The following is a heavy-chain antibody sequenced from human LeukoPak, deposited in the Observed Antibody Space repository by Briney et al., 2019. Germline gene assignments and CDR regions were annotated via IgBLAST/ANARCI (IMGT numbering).Heavy chain of an antibody. V-gene: IGHV4-31*03. Sequence: TLSPTCTVSGGSISSGGYYWSWIRQHPGKGVGRIWYIYYSGSTYYNPSPQSRVTISVGPSKNQFSLKLRSVTAADTAVYYCARAQDYYSDSSGLRPDWGQGTLVTLPS. D-gene: IGHD3-22*01. J-gene: IGHJ4*02. CDR1: GGSISSGGYY. CDR2: IYYSGST. CDR3: ARAQDYYSDSSGLRPD.